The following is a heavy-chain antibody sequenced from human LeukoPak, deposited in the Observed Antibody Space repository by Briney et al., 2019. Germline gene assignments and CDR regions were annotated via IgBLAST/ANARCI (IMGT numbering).Heavy chain of an antibody. Sequence: GGSLRLSCAASGFTFSNYWMHWVRQVPGKGLVWVSRINSDGSNTTYADSVEGRFTISRDNAKNTLYLQMNSLRAEDTAVYYCARVAGGSSPYYFDYWAQGTLVTVSS. CDR2: INSDGSNT. V-gene: IGHV3-74*01. CDR3: ARVAGGSSPYYFDY. J-gene: IGHJ4*02. D-gene: IGHD2-15*01. CDR1: GFTFSNYW.